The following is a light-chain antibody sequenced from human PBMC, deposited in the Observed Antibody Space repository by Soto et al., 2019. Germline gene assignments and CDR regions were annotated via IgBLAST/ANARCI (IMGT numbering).Light chain of an antibody. V-gene: IGKV1-39*01. J-gene: IGKJ5*01. Sequence: DIQMTQSPSSVSASVGDRVTITCRASQGISSYLNWYQQKPGKAPKLLIYAAASLQSGVPSRFSGSRSGTDFTLTIISLQPEDFSTYYCHQSYSTPPITFGQGTRLDIK. CDR3: HQSYSTPPIT. CDR2: AAA. CDR1: QGISSY.